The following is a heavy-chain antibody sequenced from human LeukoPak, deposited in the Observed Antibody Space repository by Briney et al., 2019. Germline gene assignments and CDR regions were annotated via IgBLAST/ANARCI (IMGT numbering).Heavy chain of an antibody. CDR3: ARERGGQDWDFDL. J-gene: IGHJ2*01. CDR2: IWDDGTNK. Sequence: GGSLRLSCAASGLTFIGSYDMHWVRQVPGKGLEWVAVIWDDGTNKYYAESVKGRFTISRDDSKKMLYLQMNSLKDEDTAVYYCARERGGQDWDFDLWGRGTLVTVSS. V-gene: IGHV3-33*01. D-gene: IGHD3-10*01. CDR1: GLTFIGSYD.